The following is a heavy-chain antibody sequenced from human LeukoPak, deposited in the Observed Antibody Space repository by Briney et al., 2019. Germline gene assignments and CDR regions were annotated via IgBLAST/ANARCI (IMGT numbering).Heavy chain of an antibody. J-gene: IGHJ4*02. CDR3: ARVKGRLGYSYGKIIEYYFDY. CDR1: GYTFTSYD. V-gene: IGHV1-8*01. Sequence: ASVKVSCKASGYTFTSYDINWVRQATGQGLEWMGWMNPNSGNTGYAQKFQGRVTMTRNTSISTAYMELSSLRSEDTAVYYCARVKGRLGYSYGKIIEYYFDYWGQGTLVTVSS. CDR2: MNPNSGNT. D-gene: IGHD5-18*01.